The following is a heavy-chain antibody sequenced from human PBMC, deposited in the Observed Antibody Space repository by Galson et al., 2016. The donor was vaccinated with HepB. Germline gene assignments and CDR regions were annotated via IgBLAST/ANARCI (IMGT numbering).Heavy chain of an antibody. Sequence: ETLSVTCGVSGGSISRSNWKSWVRQIPGKGLEWIGQIYHSGTTNYNPSLKSRVTMSVDKSNKQFSLNLRSVTAADTAVYYCASYYDNDYWYFDLWGRGTLVTVSS. CDR1: GGSISRSNW. J-gene: IGHJ2*01. CDR2: IYHSGTT. V-gene: IGHV4-4*02. D-gene: IGHD3-22*01. CDR3: ASYYDNDYWYFDL.